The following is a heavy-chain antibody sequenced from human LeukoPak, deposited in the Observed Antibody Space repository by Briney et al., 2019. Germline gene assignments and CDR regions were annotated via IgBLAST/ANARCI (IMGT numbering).Heavy chain of an antibody. CDR2: MYATGTT. V-gene: IGHV4-4*07. Sequence: PSETLSLTCTVSGGSISGYFWSWIRQPAGKGLEWIGRMYATGTTNYNPSLKSRVTMSVDTSKNQFSLNLTSVTAADTAVYYCAREGGGSNRCLDWGQGTLVTVSS. CDR1: GGSISGYF. D-gene: IGHD3-16*02. J-gene: IGHJ1*01. CDR3: AREGGGSNRCLD.